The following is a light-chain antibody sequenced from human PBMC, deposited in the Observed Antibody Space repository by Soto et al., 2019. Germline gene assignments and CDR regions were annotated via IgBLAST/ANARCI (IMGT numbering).Light chain of an antibody. CDR2: DAS. CDR1: QSVSSN. J-gene: IGKJ1*01. Sequence: IVMTQAPATLSVSPGERATLSCRASQSVSSNLAWYQQKPGQAPRLLIYDASNRATGIPARFSGSGSGTDFTLTISSLEPEDFAVYYCQQRRTFGQGTKV. V-gene: IGKV3-11*01. CDR3: QQRRT.